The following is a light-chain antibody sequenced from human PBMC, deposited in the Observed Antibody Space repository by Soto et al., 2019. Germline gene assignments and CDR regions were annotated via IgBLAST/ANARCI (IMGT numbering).Light chain of an antibody. V-gene: IGKV3-15*01. CDR3: FQSRYWKT. Sequence: EIVMTQSPATLSVCPGERATLSCRASQSVSSDVAWYQQKPGQPPRLLIHDASTRATGIPGRFSGSGSGTDFTLTITSLQSEDSAVYYCFQSRYWKTFGQGTKVEIK. CDR1: QSVSSD. CDR2: DAS. J-gene: IGKJ1*01.